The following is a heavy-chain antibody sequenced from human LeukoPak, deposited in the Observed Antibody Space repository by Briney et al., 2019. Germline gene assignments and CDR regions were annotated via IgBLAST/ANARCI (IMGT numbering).Heavy chain of an antibody. Sequence: GGTLSLSCALSGFALCRYTMGWVRRAPGGGVEWVLGISGSGGSTYSTNSVKGRFTISRDNSKTTLYVQMNSLRAEDTAVYYCAKKTSYCGGDCYPYYFDHWGQGTLVTVSS. CDR1: GFALCRYT. J-gene: IGHJ4*02. D-gene: IGHD2-21*02. V-gene: IGHV3-23*01. CDR3: AKKTSYCGGDCYPYYFDH. CDR2: ISGSGGST.